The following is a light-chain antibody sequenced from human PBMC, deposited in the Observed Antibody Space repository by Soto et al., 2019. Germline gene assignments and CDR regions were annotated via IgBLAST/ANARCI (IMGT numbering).Light chain of an antibody. Sequence: QSVLTQPRSVSGSPGQSVTISCTGTSSDVGGYNYVSWYQQHPGKAPKLMIYDVSKRPSGVPDRFSGSKSGNTAPLTISGLQAEDEADYYCCSYAGSYTLHYVFGPGTKLTVL. CDR3: CSYAGSYTLHYV. CDR1: SSDVGGYNY. V-gene: IGLV2-11*01. J-gene: IGLJ1*01. CDR2: DVS.